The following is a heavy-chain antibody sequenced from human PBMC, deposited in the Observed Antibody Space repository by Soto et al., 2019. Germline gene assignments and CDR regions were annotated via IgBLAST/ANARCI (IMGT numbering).Heavy chain of an antibody. V-gene: IGHV3-23*01. CDR3: AKAESHGSGSYYAGLSYYYYGMDV. CDR2: ISGSGGST. CDR1: GFTFSSYA. J-gene: IGHJ6*02. D-gene: IGHD3-10*01. Sequence: GGSLRLSCAASGFTFSSYAMSWVRQAPGKGLEWVSAISGSGGSTYYADSVKGRFTISRDNYKNTLYLQMNSLRAEDTAVYYCAKAESHGSGSYYAGLSYYYYGMDVWGQGTTVTVSS.